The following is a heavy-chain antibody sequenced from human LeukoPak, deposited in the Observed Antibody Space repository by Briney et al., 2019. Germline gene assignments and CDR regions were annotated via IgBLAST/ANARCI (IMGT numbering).Heavy chain of an antibody. CDR3: ARDRRGWAGSFDY. CDR1: GGSISSSNW. D-gene: IGHD3/OR15-3a*01. CDR2: IYHSGST. V-gene: IGHV4-4*02. Sequence: PSGTLSLTCAVSGGSISSSNWWSWVRQPPGKGLEWIGEIYHSGSTNYNPSLKSRVTISVDKSKNQFSLKLSSVTAADTAVYYRARDRRGWAGSFDYWGQGTLVTVSS. J-gene: IGHJ4*02.